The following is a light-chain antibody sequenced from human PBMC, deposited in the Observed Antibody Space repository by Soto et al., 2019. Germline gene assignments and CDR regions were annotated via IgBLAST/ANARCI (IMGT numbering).Light chain of an antibody. CDR3: SSYTSSSTLVV. CDR1: SSDVGGYNY. Sequence: QSALTQPASVSGSPGQSITISCTGTSSDVGGYNYVSWYQQHPGKAPKLMIYEVSNRPSGVSNRFSGSKSGNTASLTISGLQAEEEADYYCSSYTSSSTLVVFGGVTKLTVL. V-gene: IGLV2-14*01. CDR2: EVS. J-gene: IGLJ2*01.